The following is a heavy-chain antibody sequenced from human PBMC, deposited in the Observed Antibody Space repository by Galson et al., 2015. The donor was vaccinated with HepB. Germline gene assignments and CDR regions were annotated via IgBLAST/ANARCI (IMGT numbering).Heavy chain of an antibody. V-gene: IGHV1-8*01. CDR3: AWGGWLPDY. CDR1: GYTFTSYD. Sequence: SVKVSCKASGYTFTSYDINWVRQATGQGLEWMDWMNPNSGNTGYAQKFQGSVTMTRNTSIITAYMELRSLRSEDTAVYYCAWGGWLPDYWGQGTMVTVSS. J-gene: IGHJ4*02. CDR2: MNPNSGNT. D-gene: IGHD3-16*01.